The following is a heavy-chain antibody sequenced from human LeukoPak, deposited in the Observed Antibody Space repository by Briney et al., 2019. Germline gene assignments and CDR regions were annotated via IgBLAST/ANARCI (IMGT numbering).Heavy chain of an antibody. J-gene: IGHJ4*02. Sequence: GGSLRLSCAASGFTFSSYEMNWVRQAPGKGLEWVSYISSSGSTIYYADSVKGRFTISRDNAKNSLYLQMNSLRAEDTAVYYCASEAYYYDSSGYYYRDYWGQGTLVTVSS. CDR1: GFTFSSYE. D-gene: IGHD3-22*01. CDR2: ISSSGSTI. V-gene: IGHV3-48*03. CDR3: ASEAYYYDSSGYYYRDY.